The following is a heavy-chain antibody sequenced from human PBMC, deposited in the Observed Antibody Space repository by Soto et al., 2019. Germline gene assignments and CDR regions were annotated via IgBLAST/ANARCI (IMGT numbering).Heavy chain of an antibody. CDR2: ISSSSSYT. Sequence: GGSLRLSCAASGFTFSSYSMNWVRQAPGKGLEWVSSISSSSSYTYYADSVKGRFTISRDNAKNSLYLQMNSLRAEDTAVYYCATVAPYSDWGQGTLVTVSS. J-gene: IGHJ4*02. V-gene: IGHV3-21*01. CDR1: GFTFSSYS. D-gene: IGHD2-15*01. CDR3: ATVAPYSD.